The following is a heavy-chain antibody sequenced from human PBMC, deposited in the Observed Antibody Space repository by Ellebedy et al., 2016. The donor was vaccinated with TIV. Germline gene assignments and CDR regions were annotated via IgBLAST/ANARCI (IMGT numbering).Heavy chain of an antibody. CDR2: IYPGDSDT. Sequence: GESLKISCKGSGYIFTSYWIGWVRQMPGKGLEWMGIIYPGDSDTRYSPSFQGQVIISVDKSLNTAYLQWSSLKASDTAIYYCARGASGFRWFDPWGQGTLVTVSS. J-gene: IGHJ5*02. CDR3: ARGASGFRWFDP. D-gene: IGHD3-10*01. V-gene: IGHV5-51*01. CDR1: GYIFTSYW.